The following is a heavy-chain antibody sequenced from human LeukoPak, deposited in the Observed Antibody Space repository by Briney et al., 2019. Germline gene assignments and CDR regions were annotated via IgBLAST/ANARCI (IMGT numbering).Heavy chain of an antibody. V-gene: IGHV3-11*04. CDR2: ISSSGSTI. CDR3: AKSRDTYALFDY. CDR1: GFTFSDYY. Sequence: PGGSLRLSCAASGFTFSDYYMSWIRQAPGKGLEWVSYISSSGSTIYYADSVKGRFTISRDNAKNSLYLQMNSLRAEDTAVYYCAKSRDTYALFDYWGQGTLVTVSS. D-gene: IGHD2-2*01. J-gene: IGHJ4*02.